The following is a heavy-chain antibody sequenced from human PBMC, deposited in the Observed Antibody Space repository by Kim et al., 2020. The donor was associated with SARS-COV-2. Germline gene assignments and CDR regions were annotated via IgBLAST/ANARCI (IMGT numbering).Heavy chain of an antibody. V-gene: IGHV3-53*01. J-gene: IGHJ4*02. CDR2: IFRGGST. Sequence: GGSLRLSCAASGLTVSSNHMAWIRQAPGKGLEWVSVIFRGGSTYYAASVQGRFTISRDYSKDTLSLQMNSLRAEDTAIYYCAREPLADGYGFFDFWGQG. CDR3: AREPLADGYGFFDF. CDR1: GLTVSSNH. D-gene: IGHD5-12*01.